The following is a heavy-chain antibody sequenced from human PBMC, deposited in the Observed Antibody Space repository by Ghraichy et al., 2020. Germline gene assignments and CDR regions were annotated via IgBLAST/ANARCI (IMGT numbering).Heavy chain of an antibody. J-gene: IGHJ4*02. CDR3: ARWYYYDSSGWDY. CDR1: GFTFSSYW. CDR2: IKQDGSEK. Sequence: GSLRLSCAASGFTFSSYWMSWVRQAPGKGLEWVANIKQDGSEKYYVDSVKGRFTISRDNAKNSLYLQMNSLRAEDTAVYYCARWYYYDSSGWDYWGQGTLVTVSS. D-gene: IGHD3-22*01. V-gene: IGHV3-7*01.